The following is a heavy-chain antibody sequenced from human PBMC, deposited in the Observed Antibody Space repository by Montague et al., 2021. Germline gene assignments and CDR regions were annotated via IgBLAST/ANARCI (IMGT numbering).Heavy chain of an antibody. Sequence: SLRLSCAASGFSFSSLWMHWVRQAPGKGLVWVSQITSDGSDTNYADSVKGRFTISRDNAKSTLYLQMNSLRGEDTAVYYCVRDRPTAWFDSWGQGTLVTVSS. CDR1: GFSFSSLW. V-gene: IGHV3-74*01. D-gene: IGHD5-18*01. CDR3: VRDRPTAWFDS. CDR2: ITSDGSDT. J-gene: IGHJ5*01.